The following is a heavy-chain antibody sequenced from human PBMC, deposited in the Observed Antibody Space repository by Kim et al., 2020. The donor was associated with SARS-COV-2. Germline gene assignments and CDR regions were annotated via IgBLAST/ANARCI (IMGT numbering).Heavy chain of an antibody. CDR3: ARIPRDRGAAAGAD. CDR2: ISYDGNNK. J-gene: IGHJ4*02. Sequence: GGSLRLSCAASGFIFSTYAMHWVRQPPGKGLEWVAIISYDGNNKYYADSVTGRFTISRDISKNMVYLQMNSLRLEDTALYYCARIPRDRGAAAGADWGQGTLVTVSS. D-gene: IGHD6-13*01. V-gene: IGHV3-30-3*01. CDR1: GFIFSTYA.